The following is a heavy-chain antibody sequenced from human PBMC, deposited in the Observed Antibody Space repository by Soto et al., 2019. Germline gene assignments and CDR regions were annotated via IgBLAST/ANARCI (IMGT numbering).Heavy chain of an antibody. J-gene: IGHJ5*02. CDR2: IKQDGSEK. D-gene: IGHD2-15*01. CDR3: ARGQDIVVVVAATHGREWFDP. V-gene: IGHV3-7*01. Sequence: GGSLRLSCAASGFTFSSYWMSWVRQAPGKGLEWVANIKQDGSEKYYVDSVKGRFTISRDNAKNSLYLQMNSLRAEDTAVYYCARGQDIVVVVAATHGREWFDPWGQGTLVTVSS. CDR1: GFTFSSYW.